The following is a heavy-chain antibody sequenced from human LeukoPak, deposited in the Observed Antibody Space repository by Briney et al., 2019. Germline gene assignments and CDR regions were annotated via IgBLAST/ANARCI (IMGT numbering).Heavy chain of an antibody. D-gene: IGHD2-15*01. Sequence: GGSLRLSCAASGFTFSSYSMNWVRQAPGKGLEWVSSISSSSSYIKYADSVKGRFTISRDNAKNSLYLQMNSLRAEDTAVYYCAREPYSGGSCYRGDYWGQGTLVTVSS. CDR1: GFTFSSYS. J-gene: IGHJ4*02. CDR3: AREPYSGGSCYRGDY. CDR2: ISSSSSYI. V-gene: IGHV3-21*01.